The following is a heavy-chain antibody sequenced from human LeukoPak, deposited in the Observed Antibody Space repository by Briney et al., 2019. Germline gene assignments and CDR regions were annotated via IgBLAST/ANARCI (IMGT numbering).Heavy chain of an antibody. CDR3: ARRGYSYGPEG. D-gene: IGHD5-18*01. CDR1: GGSFRGYY. J-gene: IGHJ4*02. Sequence: PSETLSLTCAVYGGSFRGYYWSWIRQPPGKGLEWIGEINHSGSTNYNPSLKSRVTISVDTSKNQFSLKLSSVTAADTAVYYCARRGYSYGPEGWGQGTLVTVSS. CDR2: INHSGST. V-gene: IGHV4-34*01.